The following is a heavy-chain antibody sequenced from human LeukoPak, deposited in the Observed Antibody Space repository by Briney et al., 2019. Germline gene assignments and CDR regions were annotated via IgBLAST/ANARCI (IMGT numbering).Heavy chain of an antibody. CDR1: GFTFSSYA. Sequence: GGSLRLSCAASGFTFSSYAMNWVRQAPGKGLEWVSGISGSGGSTDYADSVKGRFTISRDNSKNTLYLQMNSLRAEDTAVYYCAHSPDFWSGCVDQWGQGTLVTVSS. CDR3: AHSPDFWSGCVDQ. V-gene: IGHV3-23*01. D-gene: IGHD3-3*01. CDR2: ISGSGGST. J-gene: IGHJ4*02.